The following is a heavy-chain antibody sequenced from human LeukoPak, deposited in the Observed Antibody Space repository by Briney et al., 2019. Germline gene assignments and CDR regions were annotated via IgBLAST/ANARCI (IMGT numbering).Heavy chain of an antibody. CDR2: IIPIFGTA. D-gene: IGHD3-3*01. Sequence: ASVKVSCKASGGTFSSYAISWVRQAPGQGLEWMGGIIPIFGTANYAQKFQGRVTITADESTSTAYMELSSLRSEDTAVYYCASEDYDFWSGQGAFDIWGQGTMVTVSS. J-gene: IGHJ3*02. V-gene: IGHV1-69*13. CDR3: ASEDYDFWSGQGAFDI. CDR1: GGTFSSYA.